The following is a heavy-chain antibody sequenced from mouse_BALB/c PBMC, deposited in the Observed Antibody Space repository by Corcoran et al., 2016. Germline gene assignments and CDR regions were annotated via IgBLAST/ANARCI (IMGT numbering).Heavy chain of an antibody. CDR2: IYHSGST. Sequence: VQLQESGPGLVKPSEPLSLTCAVSGYSISSGYYWGWIRQPPGKGLEWIGRIYHSGSTYYNPSLKSRVTISVYPTKNQFSLKLRSVTAADTALYYCASYCSGGSCYPEYNWFDPWGQGTLVTVSS. CDR3: ASYCSGGSCYPEYNWFDP. CDR1: GYSISSGYY. D-gene: IGHD1-1*02. V-gene: IGHV3-2*02. J-gene: IGHJ4*01.